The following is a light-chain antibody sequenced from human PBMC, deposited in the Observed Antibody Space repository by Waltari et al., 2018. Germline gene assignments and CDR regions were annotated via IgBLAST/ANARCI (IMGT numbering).Light chain of an antibody. CDR3: CSYAGAV. CDR2: EGS. J-gene: IGLJ3*02. Sequence: QSALPQPASVSGSPGQSMTISCTGTSSGVGGYNLVSWYQQHPGKAPKLMIYEGSKRPSGVSNRFSGSKSGNTASLTISGLQAEDEADYYCCSYAGAVFGGGTKLTIL. V-gene: IGLV2-23*01. CDR1: SSGVGGYNL.